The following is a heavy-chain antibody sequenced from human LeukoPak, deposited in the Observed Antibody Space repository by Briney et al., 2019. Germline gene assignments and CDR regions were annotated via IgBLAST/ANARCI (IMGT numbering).Heavy chain of an antibody. CDR3: ARDESPGYYYDSSGYNLGSFDY. V-gene: IGHV1-2*02. CDR2: INPNSGGT. CDR1: GYTFTGYY. J-gene: IGHJ4*02. D-gene: IGHD3-22*01. Sequence: GASVKVSCKASGYTFTGYYMHWVRQAPGQGLEWMGWINPNSGGTNYAQKFQGRVTMTRDTSISTAYMELSRLRSDDTAVYYCARDESPGYYYDSSGYNLGSFDYWGQGTLVTVSS.